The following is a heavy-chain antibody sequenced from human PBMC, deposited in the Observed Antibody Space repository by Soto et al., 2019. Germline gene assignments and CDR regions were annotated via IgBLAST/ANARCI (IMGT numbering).Heavy chain of an antibody. CDR1: GFSFSNYA. D-gene: IGHD1-26*01. Sequence: EVQMLESGGGLVQPGGSLRLSCAASGFSFSNYAMSWVRQAPGKGLDWVSAISISGSSTYYADSVKGRFTISRDNSKNSLYLQMNSLRAEDTAVYFCAKGDRWELPLDEWGQVTLVTVSS. J-gene: IGHJ4*02. V-gene: IGHV3-23*01. CDR2: ISISGSST. CDR3: AKGDRWELPLDE.